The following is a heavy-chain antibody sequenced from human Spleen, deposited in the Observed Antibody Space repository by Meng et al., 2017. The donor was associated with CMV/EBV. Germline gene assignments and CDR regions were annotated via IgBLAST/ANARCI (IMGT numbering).Heavy chain of an antibody. CDR2: IYWDDDK. Sequence: QITLKESGPTLVKPXXXXTXTXTFXGFSLSTSGVGVGWIRQPPGKALEWLALIYWDDDKRYSPSLKSRLTITKDTSKNQVVLTMTNMDPVDTATYYCAHIVNNDCWSWKWFVPRCQATLVTVSS. V-gene: IGHV2-5*02. D-gene: IGHD3-3*01. J-gene: IGHJ5*01. CDR3: AHIVNNDCWSWKWFVP. CDR1: GFSLSTSGVG.